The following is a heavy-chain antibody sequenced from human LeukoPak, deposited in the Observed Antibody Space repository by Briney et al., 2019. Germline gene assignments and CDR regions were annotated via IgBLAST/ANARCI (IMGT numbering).Heavy chain of an antibody. CDR2: ISGSAGST. CDR3: AKSYYYGSGRYYLSVFDI. Sequence: GGSLRLSCAASGFTFSSYDMSWVRQATGKGLEWVSGISGSAGSTYYADSVKGRFSISRDNSKNTLNLQMNSLRAEDTAVYYCAKSYYYGSGRYYLSVFDIWGQGTMVIVSS. D-gene: IGHD3-10*01. CDR1: GFTFSSYD. J-gene: IGHJ3*02. V-gene: IGHV3-23*01.